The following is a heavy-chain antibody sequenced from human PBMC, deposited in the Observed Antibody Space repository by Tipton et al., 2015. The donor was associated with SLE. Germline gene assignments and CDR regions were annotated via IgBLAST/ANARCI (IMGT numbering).Heavy chain of an antibody. CDR2: IGTAGDT. D-gene: IGHD3-22*01. Sequence: GSLRLSCAASGFTFSSYDMHWVRQATGKGLEWVSAIGTAGDTYYPGSVKGRFTISRENAKNSLYLQMNSLRAGDTAVYYCARAYYDSSGYYYYFDYWGQGTLVTVSS. V-gene: IGHV3-13*01. J-gene: IGHJ4*02. CDR3: ARAYYDSSGYYYYFDY. CDR1: GFTFSSYD.